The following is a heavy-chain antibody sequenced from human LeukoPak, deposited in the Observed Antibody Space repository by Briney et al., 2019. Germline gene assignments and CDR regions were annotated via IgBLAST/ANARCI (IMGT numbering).Heavy chain of an antibody. CDR1: GGSISPYY. J-gene: IGHJ4*02. D-gene: IGHD6-19*01. CDR2: ISYGGST. V-gene: IGHV4-59*01. CDR3: ARGFSNGWYQDH. Sequence: PSETLSLTCIVSGGSISPYYWSWIRQPPGKGLEWIGFISYGGSTNYNPSLRSRVTMSVDTSKNQFSLKLSSVTAADTAEYYCARGFSNGWYQDHWGQGTLVTVSS.